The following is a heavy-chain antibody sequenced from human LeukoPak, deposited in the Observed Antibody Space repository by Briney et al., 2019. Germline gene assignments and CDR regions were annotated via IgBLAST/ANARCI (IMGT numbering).Heavy chain of an antibody. D-gene: IGHD6-13*01. V-gene: IGHV3-33*01. CDR3: ARDRGAAGTSFDY. J-gene: IGHJ4*02. Sequence: GGSLRLSCAASGFTFRSYGMHWVRQAPGKGLEWVAIIWFDGSNEYYADSVKGRFTISRDNSKNTLYLQMNSLRAEDTAVYYCARDRGAAGTSFDYWGQGTLVTVSS. CDR2: IWFDGSNE. CDR1: GFTFRSYG.